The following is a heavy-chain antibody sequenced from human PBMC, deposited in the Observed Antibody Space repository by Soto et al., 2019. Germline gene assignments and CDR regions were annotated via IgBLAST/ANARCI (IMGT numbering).Heavy chain of an antibody. D-gene: IGHD6-13*01. J-gene: IGHJ6*02. CDR1: GYSFSSYW. V-gene: IGHV5-10-1*01. Sequence: GESLKISCKGSGYSFSSYWISWVCLLPGKGLEWMGRIDPSDSYTNYSPSFQGHVTISADKSISTAYLQWSSLQASDTAVYYCARLAIAAAFGGMSVWGQGTTVTVSS. CDR3: ARLAIAAAFGGMSV. CDR2: IDPSDSYT.